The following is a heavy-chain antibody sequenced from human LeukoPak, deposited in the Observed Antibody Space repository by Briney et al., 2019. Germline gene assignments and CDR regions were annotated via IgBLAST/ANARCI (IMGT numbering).Heavy chain of an antibody. CDR1: GFTFSIYA. Sequence: GGSLRLSCAAHGFTFSIYAMHWVRQAPGKGLEYDSAISDEGVSTYYANSVEGRFTISRDNSKNPLYLQMGSLRAEDTAVYYCARVDSTGWDDALDYWGQGTLASVSS. CDR3: ARVDSTGWDDALDY. CDR2: ISDEGVST. V-gene: IGHV3-64*01. D-gene: IGHD6-19*01. J-gene: IGHJ4*02.